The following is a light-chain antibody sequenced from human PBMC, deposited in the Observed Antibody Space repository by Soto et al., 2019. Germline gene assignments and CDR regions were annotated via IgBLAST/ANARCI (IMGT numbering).Light chain of an antibody. CDR1: SSDVGGFNF. V-gene: IGLV2-14*01. J-gene: IGLJ1*01. Sequence: QSVLTQPASVSGSPGQSIPISCTGTSSDVGGFNFVSWFQQHPGKAPKLMIYDVSNRPSGVSNRFSGSKSGNTASLTISGLQAEDEADYYCSSYTSSSIDVFGTGTKVTV. CDR3: SSYTSSSIDV. CDR2: DVS.